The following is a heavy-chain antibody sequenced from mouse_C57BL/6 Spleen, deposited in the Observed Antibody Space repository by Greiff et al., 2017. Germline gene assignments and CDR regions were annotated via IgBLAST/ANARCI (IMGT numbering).Heavy chain of an antibody. Sequence: VMLVESGAELVKPGASVKISCKASGYAFSSYWMNWVKQRPGKGLEWIGQIYPGDGDTNYNGKFKGKATLTADKSSITAYMQLSSLTSEDSAVYFCARSPLLRSSPFADWGPGTLVTVSA. D-gene: IGHD1-1*01. V-gene: IGHV1-80*01. CDR1: GYAFSSYW. J-gene: IGHJ3*01. CDR3: ARSPLLRSSPFAD. CDR2: IYPGDGDT.